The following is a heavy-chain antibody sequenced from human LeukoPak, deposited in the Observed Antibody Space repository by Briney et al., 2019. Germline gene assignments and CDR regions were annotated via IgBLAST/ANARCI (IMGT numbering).Heavy chain of an antibody. CDR1: GFNFNTYW. D-gene: IGHD2-8*01. V-gene: IGHV3-7*03. Sequence: GWSLRLSCAASGFNFNTYWMSGVRQAPGKGLEWVGNINQDGSGTYFVDSMRGRFSISRDNARNSVYLQVNSLRVEDTAMYYCATDAPYCTNISCYGGHEYWGQGTLVTVSS. CDR2: INQDGSGT. J-gene: IGHJ4*02. CDR3: ATDAPYCTNISCYGGHEY.